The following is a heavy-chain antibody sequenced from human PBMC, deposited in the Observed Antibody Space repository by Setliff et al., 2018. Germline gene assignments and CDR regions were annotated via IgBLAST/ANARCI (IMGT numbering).Heavy chain of an antibody. D-gene: IGHD3-3*01. CDR1: GYTFTSYG. J-gene: IGHJ3*02. Sequence: RASVKVSCKASGYTFTSYGISWVRQAPGQGLEWMGWMNPNSGNTGYAQKFQGRVTMTRNTSISTAYMELSSLRSEDTAVYYCAISTIFGVVSPTPDAFDIWGQGTMVTVSS. CDR3: AISTIFGVVSPTPDAFDI. CDR2: MNPNSGNT. V-gene: IGHV1-8*02.